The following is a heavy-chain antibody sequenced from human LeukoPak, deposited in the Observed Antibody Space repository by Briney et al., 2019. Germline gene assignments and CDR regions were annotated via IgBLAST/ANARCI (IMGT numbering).Heavy chain of an antibody. J-gene: IGHJ4*02. D-gene: IGHD4-17*01. V-gene: IGHV3-23*01. Sequence: GGSLRLSCAASGFTFSSYAMIWVRQAPGKGLEWVSSINGDDDRTYYADSVKGRFTISRDNSKNTLYLEMNSLRADDTAVYYCAKDQRGVTTGSYFFDYWGQGTLVTVSS. CDR1: GFTFSSYA. CDR2: INGDDDRT. CDR3: AKDQRGVTTGSYFFDY.